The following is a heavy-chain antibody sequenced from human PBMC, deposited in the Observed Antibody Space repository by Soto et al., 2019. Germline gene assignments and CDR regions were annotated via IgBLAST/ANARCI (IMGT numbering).Heavy chain of an antibody. V-gene: IGHV4-34*01. Sequence: SETLSLTCAVYGGSFSGYYWSWIRQPPGKGLEWIGEINHSGSTNYNPSLKSRVTISVDTSKNQFSLKLSSVTAADTAVYYCALGGVRGVDFDYWGQGTLVTVSS. D-gene: IGHD3-10*01. CDR2: INHSGST. J-gene: IGHJ4*02. CDR3: ALGGVRGVDFDY. CDR1: GGSFSGYY.